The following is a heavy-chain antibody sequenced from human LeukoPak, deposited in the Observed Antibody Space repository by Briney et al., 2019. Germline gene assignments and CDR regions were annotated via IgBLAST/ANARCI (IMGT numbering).Heavy chain of an antibody. D-gene: IGHD5-18*01. CDR3: ARDPRSYGKYYFDY. CDR2: IYYSGST. CDR1: GGSISSGDYY. V-gene: IGHV4-30-4*01. Sequence: SETLSLTCAVSGGSISSGDYYWNWIRQPPGKGLEWIGYIYYSGSTYYNPSLKSRVTISLDTSKNQFSLKLSSVTAADTAVYYCARDPRSYGKYYFDYWGQGTLVTVSS. J-gene: IGHJ4*02.